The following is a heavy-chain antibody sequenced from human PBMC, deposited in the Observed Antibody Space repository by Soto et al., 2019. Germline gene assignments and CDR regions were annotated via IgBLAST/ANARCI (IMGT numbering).Heavy chain of an antibody. D-gene: IGHD2-2*01. J-gene: IGHJ4*02. CDR2: ISSTGGST. CDR1: GFTFTNYA. CDR3: VARYCSSTTCYQVDY. V-gene: IGHV3-64D*06. Sequence: GGSLRLSCSASGFTFTNYAIHWIRQAPGKGLEYVSAISSTGGSTYYADSVKGRFTISRDNSKNTVYLQMSSLRSEDSAVYYCVARYCSSTTCYQVDYWGQGTLVTVYS.